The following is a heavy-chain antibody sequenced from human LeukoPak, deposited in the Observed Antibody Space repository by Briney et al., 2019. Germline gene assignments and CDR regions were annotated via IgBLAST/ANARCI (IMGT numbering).Heavy chain of an antibody. CDR1: GFTFGSYW. Sequence: GGFLRLSCAASGFTFGSYWMHWVRQAPGKGLVWVSRINTDGGSTTYADSVKGRFTISRDNAKNTLYLQMNSLRADDTAVYYCAKAAYSSSSSAGYYFMDVWGKGTTVTVSS. D-gene: IGHD6-6*01. CDR2: INTDGGST. CDR3: AKAAYSSSSSAGYYFMDV. J-gene: IGHJ6*03. V-gene: IGHV3-74*01.